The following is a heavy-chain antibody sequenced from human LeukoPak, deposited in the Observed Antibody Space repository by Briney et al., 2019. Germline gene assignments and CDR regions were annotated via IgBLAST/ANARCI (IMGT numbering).Heavy chain of an antibody. Sequence: PSETLSLTCTVSGGSISSHYWSWIRQPPGKGLEWIGYIFYSGGTNYNPSLESRITISMDTSKNQFSLRLSSVTAADTAVYYCARLYHVSSAYFLDYWGQGTLVTVSS. CDR3: ARLYHVSSAYFLDY. V-gene: IGHV4-59*08. J-gene: IGHJ4*02. CDR2: IFYSGGT. D-gene: IGHD3-22*01. CDR1: GGSISSHY.